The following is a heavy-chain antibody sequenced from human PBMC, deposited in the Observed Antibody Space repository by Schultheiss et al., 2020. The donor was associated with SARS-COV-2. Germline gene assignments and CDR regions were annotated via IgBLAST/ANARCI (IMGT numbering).Heavy chain of an antibody. Sequence: GGSLRLSCAASGFTFSNAWMSWVRQAPGKGLEWVGHIADGGTTDYAAPVKGRFTISRDDSENTLYLQMNSLRAEDTAVYYCARGLGIQSAFDIWGQGTMVTVSS. J-gene: IGHJ3*02. CDR3: ARGLGIQSAFDI. V-gene: IGHV3-15*01. D-gene: IGHD3-10*01. CDR2: IADGGTT. CDR1: GFTFSNAW.